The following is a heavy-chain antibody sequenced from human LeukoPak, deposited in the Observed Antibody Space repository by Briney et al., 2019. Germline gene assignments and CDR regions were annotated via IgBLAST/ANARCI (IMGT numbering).Heavy chain of an antibody. Sequence: SEALSLTCTVSGDSISSSSYYWSWIRQPPGKGLEWIGEINHSGSTNYNPSLKSRVTISVDTSKNQFSLKLSSVTAADTAVYYCARAGYDILTAYYYYMDVWGKGTTVTVSS. CDR2: INHSGST. V-gene: IGHV4-39*07. CDR1: GDSISSSSYY. D-gene: IGHD3-9*01. CDR3: ARAGYDILTAYYYYMDV. J-gene: IGHJ6*03.